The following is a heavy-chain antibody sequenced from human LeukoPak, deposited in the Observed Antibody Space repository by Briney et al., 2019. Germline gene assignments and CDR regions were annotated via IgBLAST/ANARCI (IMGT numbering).Heavy chain of an antibody. CDR2: INPNSGGT. CDR1: GYTFTGYY. Sequence: GASVKVSCKASGYTFTGYYMHWVRQAPGQGLEWMGWINPNSGGTNSARNFQGRVTMTRDTSISTAYMELSRLRSDDTAMYYCATGGDCITDWGQGTLVTVSS. V-gene: IGHV1-2*02. J-gene: IGHJ4*02. CDR3: ATGGDCITD. D-gene: IGHD2-21*02.